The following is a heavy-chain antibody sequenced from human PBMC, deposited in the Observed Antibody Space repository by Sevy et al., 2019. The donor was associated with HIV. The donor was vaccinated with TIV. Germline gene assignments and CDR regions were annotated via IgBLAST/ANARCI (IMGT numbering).Heavy chain of an antibody. CDR3: AKSSWNDGGLYYYGMDV. D-gene: IGHD1-1*01. Sequence: GGSLRLSCAASGFTFSSYGMHWVRQAPGKGLEWVAVISYDGSNKYYADSVKGRFTISRDNSKNTLYLQMNVLRAEDTVVYYCAKSSWNDGGLYYYGMDVWGQGTTVTVSS. CDR1: GFTFSSYG. CDR2: ISYDGSNK. J-gene: IGHJ6*02. V-gene: IGHV3-30*18.